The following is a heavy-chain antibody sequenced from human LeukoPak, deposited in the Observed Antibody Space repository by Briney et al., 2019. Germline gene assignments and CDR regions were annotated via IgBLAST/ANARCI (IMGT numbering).Heavy chain of an antibody. CDR3: ARDVNYDHTY. V-gene: IGHV3-66*01. D-gene: IGHD1-7*01. CDR2: IYSGVTA. Sequence: GSLRLSCAASGFTVSNNYMSWVRQAPGEGLEWVSVIYSGVTAHYADSVKGRFTISRDNSKNTLYLQMNNLRAEDTAVYYCARDVNYDHTYWGQGTLVTVSS. CDR1: GFTVSNNY. J-gene: IGHJ4*02.